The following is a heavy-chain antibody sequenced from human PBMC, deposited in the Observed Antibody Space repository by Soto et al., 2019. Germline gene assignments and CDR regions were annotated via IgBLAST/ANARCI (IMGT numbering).Heavy chain of an antibody. D-gene: IGHD2-21*02. Sequence: PSETLSLTCTVSGGSISSGDYYWSWIRQPPGKGLEWIGNVYYSGGAKYNPSVKRRVSISVDTSKNQFSLNLSSVTAADTSVYYCTRDGDGRRTTNPYYDYGMDVWGPGSTVTVSS. V-gene: IGHV4-61*08. CDR2: VYYSGGA. J-gene: IGHJ6*02. CDR3: TRDGDGRRTTNPYYDYGMDV. CDR1: GGSISSGDYY.